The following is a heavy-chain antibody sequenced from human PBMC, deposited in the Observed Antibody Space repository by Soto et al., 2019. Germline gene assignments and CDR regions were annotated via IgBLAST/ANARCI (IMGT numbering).Heavy chain of an antibody. Sequence: QVQLQQWGTGLLKSSETLSLNCAVYGGSFSPYYWSWVRQPPGKGLEWIGETDQSGGTYYNPSLKGRVTVSVDSSKNQFFLEVKSVAAADTAVYYCAIGRGGNKYWGQGTLVTVSS. V-gene: IGHV4-34*01. CDR3: AIGRGGNKY. CDR1: GGSFSPYY. D-gene: IGHD3-16*01. CDR2: TDQSGGT. J-gene: IGHJ4*02.